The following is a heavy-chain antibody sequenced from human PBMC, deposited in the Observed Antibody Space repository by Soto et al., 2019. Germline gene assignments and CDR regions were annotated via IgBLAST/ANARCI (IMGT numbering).Heavy chain of an antibody. CDR2: IYSGGST. Sequence: GGSLRLSCAASGFTVSSNYMSWVRQAPGKGLEWVSVIYSGGSTYYADSVKGRFTISRDNSKNTLYLQMNSLRAEDTAVYYCASYYYDSSGSIDYWGQGTLVTVSS. CDR1: GFTVSSNY. CDR3: ASYYYDSSGSIDY. V-gene: IGHV3-66*01. D-gene: IGHD3-22*01. J-gene: IGHJ4*02.